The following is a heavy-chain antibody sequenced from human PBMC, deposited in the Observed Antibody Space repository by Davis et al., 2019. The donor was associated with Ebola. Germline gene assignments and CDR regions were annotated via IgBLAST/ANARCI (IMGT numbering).Heavy chain of an antibody. V-gene: IGHV3-73*01. D-gene: IGHD3-3*01. J-gene: IGHJ4*02. CDR2: IGSKSSTYAT. Sequence: GESLKISCAASGFRFSDCTIHWVRQASGKGLEWVGRIGSKSSTYATAYHASVKGRFTISRDDSKNTANLQMDSLKTEDTAVYYCTYYYDTSRSAYTFEYWGQGTLVTVSS. CDR1: GFRFSDCT. CDR3: TYYYDTSRSAYTFEY.